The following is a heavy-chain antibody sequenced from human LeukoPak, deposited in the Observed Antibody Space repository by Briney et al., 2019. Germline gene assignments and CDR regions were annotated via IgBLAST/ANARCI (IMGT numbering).Heavy chain of an antibody. CDR2: INPNSGGT. CDR1: GYTFTGYD. CDR3: ARLRAEISSGWYYFDY. D-gene: IGHD6-19*01. J-gene: IGHJ4*02. V-gene: IGHV1-2*02. Sequence: ASVKVSCKASGYTFTGYDMHWVRQAPGQGLEWMGWINPNSGGTNYAQKSQGRVTMTRDTSISTAYMELSRLRSDDTAVYYCARLRAEISSGWYYFDYWGQGTLVTVSS.